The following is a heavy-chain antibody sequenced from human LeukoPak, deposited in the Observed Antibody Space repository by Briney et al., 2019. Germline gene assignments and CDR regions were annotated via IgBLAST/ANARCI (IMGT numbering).Heavy chain of an antibody. J-gene: IGHJ5*02. CDR3: ARVNYGFRGVVRRDNWFDP. Sequence: NPSETLSLTCTVSGGSISSSSYYWGWLRQPPGKGLEWIGRIYYSGSTYYNPSLKSRVTISVDTSKNQFSLKLSSVTAADTAVYYCARVNYGFRGVVRRDNWFDPSGQGTLVTVSS. V-gene: IGHV4-39*07. CDR1: GGSISSSSYY. CDR2: IYYSGST. D-gene: IGHD3/OR15-3a*01.